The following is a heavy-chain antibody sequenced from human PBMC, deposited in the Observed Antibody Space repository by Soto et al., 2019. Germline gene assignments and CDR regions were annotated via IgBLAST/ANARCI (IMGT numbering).Heavy chain of an antibody. CDR3: AGRRTTMIVVVTTNWYFDL. CDR2: IIPIFGTA. V-gene: IGHV1-69*01. J-gene: IGHJ2*01. Sequence: QVQLVQSGAEVKKPGSSVKVSCKASGGTFSSYAISWVRQAPGQGLEWMGGIIPIFGTANHAQKFQGRVTITADESTSTAYMELSSLRSEDTAVYYCAGRRTTMIVVVTTNWYFDLWGRGTLVTVSS. D-gene: IGHD3-22*01. CDR1: GGTFSSYA.